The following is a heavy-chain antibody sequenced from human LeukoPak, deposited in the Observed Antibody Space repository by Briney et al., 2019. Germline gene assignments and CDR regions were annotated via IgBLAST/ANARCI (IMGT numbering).Heavy chain of an antibody. Sequence: PSETLSLTCTVSGDPISSYSDYKWTWIRQPPGKGLEWIGYIYYSGSTNYNPSLKSRVTISVDTSKNQFSVKLTSVTAADTAVYYCAREYSAFDYWGQGSLVTVPS. J-gene: IGHJ4*02. V-gene: IGHV4-61*08. D-gene: IGHD5-12*01. CDR2: IYYSGST. CDR1: GDPISSYSDY. CDR3: AREYSAFDY.